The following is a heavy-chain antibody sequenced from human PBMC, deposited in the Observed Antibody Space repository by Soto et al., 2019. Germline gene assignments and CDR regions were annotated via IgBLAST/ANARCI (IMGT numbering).Heavy chain of an antibody. Sequence: SETLSLTCTVSGDSISSHYWSWIRQPPGKGLEWIGYIYYSGSTNYNPSLKSRVTISVDTSKNQFSLELSSVTAADTAVYYCVKGGSGGNWRYYFDYWGQGTLVTVSS. V-gene: IGHV4-59*11. CDR2: IYYSGST. CDR3: VKGGSGGNWRYYFDY. D-gene: IGHD2-15*01. J-gene: IGHJ4*02. CDR1: GDSISSHY.